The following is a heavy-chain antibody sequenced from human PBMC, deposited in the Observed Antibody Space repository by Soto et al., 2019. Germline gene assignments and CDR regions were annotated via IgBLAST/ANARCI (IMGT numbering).Heavy chain of an antibody. CDR1: GDYIPVAGYY. V-gene: IGHV4-30-4*01. CDR2: IYYTGKT. Sequence: SLTCSVSGDYIPVAGYYWTWIRQRPGKGLEWMGYIYYTGKTYYNPSLESRLTMSVDRSKNQFSLRLTSVTAADTAVYFCGRDLTSNANCIDPWGQGTLVTVSS. J-gene: IGHJ5*02. CDR3: GRDLTSNANCIDP. D-gene: IGHD2-2*01.